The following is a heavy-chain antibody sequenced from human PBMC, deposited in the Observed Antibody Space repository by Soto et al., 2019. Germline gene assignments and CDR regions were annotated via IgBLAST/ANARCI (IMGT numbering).Heavy chain of an antibody. CDR2: INPNSGGT. J-gene: IGHJ6*02. V-gene: IGHV1-2*02. CDR3: ARDIRGYSYLISPGMDV. D-gene: IGHD5-18*01. CDR1: GYTFTGYY. Sequence: ASVKVCCKASGYTFTGYYMHWVRQAPGQGLEWMGWINPNSGGTNYAQKFQGRVTMTRDTSISTAYMELSRLRSDDTAVYYCARDIRGYSYLISPGMDVWGQGTTVTVSS.